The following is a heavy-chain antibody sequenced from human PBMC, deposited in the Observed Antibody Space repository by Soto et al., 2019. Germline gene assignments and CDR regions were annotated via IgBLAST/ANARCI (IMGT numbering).Heavy chain of an antibody. CDR2: IKQDGSEK. V-gene: IGHV3-7*01. Sequence: EVQLVESGGGLVQPGGSLRLSCAASGFTFSRYWMSWVRQAPGKGLEWVANIKQDGSEKYYVDSVKGRFTISRDNATNSLYLQMNSLRAEDTAVYYCARLREGEYDFWSGYTNWFDPWCQGTLVTVSS. CDR3: ARLREGEYDFWSGYTNWFDP. D-gene: IGHD3-3*01. CDR1: GFTFSRYW. J-gene: IGHJ5*02.